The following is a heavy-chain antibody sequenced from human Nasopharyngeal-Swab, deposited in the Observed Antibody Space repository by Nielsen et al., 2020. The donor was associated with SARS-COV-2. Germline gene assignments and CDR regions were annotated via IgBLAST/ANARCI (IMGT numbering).Heavy chain of an antibody. Sequence: SLKISYAASVFTFEHFGMHWVRPPQGTGLEWVAGICWKSESIGSVDSVRGRFSVSGDNAKKSLYLEMNSLRPDDTALDYCAKDGGSGSYGYDAFDIWGLGTMVTVSS. V-gene: IGHV3-9*01. CDR3: AKDGGSGSYGYDAFDI. CDR1: VFTFEHFG. CDR2: ICWKSESI. J-gene: IGHJ3*02. D-gene: IGHD1-26*01.